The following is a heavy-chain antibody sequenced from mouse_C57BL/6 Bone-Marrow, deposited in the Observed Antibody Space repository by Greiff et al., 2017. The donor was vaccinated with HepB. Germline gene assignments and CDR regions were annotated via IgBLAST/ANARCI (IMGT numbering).Heavy chain of an antibody. J-gene: IGHJ2*01. CDR2: IYPGDGNT. Sequence: QVQLQQSGPELVKPGASVKISCKASGYAFSSSWMNWVKQRPGQGLDWIGRIYPGDGNTNYNGKFKGRATLTADKSSSTAYMQLSSLTSEDSAVYFCARHYSNFDYWGQGTTLTVSS. V-gene: IGHV1-82*01. D-gene: IGHD2-5*01. CDR1: GYAFSSSW. CDR3: ARHYSNFDY.